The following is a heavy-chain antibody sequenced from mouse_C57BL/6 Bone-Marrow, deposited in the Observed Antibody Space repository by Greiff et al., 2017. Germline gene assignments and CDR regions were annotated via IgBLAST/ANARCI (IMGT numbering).Heavy chain of an antibody. D-gene: IGHD1-1*01. CDR1: GFTFSSYA. J-gene: IGHJ4*01. CDR3: ARDEGPYYYGSSFAMDY. CDR2: ISDGGSYT. V-gene: IGHV5-4*01. Sequence: EVKLMESGGGLVKPGGSLKLSCAASGFTFSSYAMSWVRQTPEKRLEWVATISDGGSYTYYPDNVKGRFTISRDNAKNNLYLQMSHLKSEDTAMYYCARDEGPYYYGSSFAMDYWGQGTSVTVSS.